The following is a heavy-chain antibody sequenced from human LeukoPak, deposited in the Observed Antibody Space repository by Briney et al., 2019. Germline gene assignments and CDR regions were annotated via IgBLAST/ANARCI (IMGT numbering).Heavy chain of an antibody. Sequence: SETLSLTCTVSGGSIRSYYWSWIRQPPGKGLEWIGYIYYSGSTNYNPSLKSRVTISVDTSKNQFSLKLSSVTAADTAVYYCARHLITMVRGVIIEGAFDIWGQGTMVTVS. D-gene: IGHD3-10*01. V-gene: IGHV4-59*08. CDR1: GGSIRSYY. CDR3: ARHLITMVRGVIIEGAFDI. J-gene: IGHJ3*02. CDR2: IYYSGST.